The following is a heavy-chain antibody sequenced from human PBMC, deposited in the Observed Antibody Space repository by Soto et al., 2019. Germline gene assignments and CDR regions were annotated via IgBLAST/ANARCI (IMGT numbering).Heavy chain of an antibody. Sequence: QVQLVESGGGVVQPGRSLRLSCAASGFTFSSYAMHWVRQAPGKGLEWVAVISYDGSNKYYADSVKGRFTISRDNSKNTLYLQMNSLRAEDTAVYYCARPTGTAEWGQGTLVTVSS. CDR2: ISYDGSNK. V-gene: IGHV3-30-3*01. D-gene: IGHD1-1*01. CDR1: GFTFSSYA. CDR3: ARPTGTAE. J-gene: IGHJ4*02.